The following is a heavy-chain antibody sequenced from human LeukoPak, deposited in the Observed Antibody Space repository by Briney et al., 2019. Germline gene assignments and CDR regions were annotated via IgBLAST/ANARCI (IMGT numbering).Heavy chain of an antibody. Sequence: GASVKVACKASGYTFTSYDINWVRQAPGQGLEWMGGIIPIFGTANYAQKFQGRVTITADESTSTAYMGLSSLRSEDTAVYYCARSIAAAGTGFFDYWGQGTLVTVSS. D-gene: IGHD6-13*01. CDR2: IIPIFGTA. CDR1: GYTFTSYD. J-gene: IGHJ4*02. CDR3: ARSIAAAGTGFFDY. V-gene: IGHV1-69*13.